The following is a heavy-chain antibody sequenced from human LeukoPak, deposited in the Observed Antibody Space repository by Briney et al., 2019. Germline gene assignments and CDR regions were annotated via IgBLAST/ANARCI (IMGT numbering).Heavy chain of an antibody. CDR1: GFTFSSYG. V-gene: IGHV3-30*18. J-gene: IGHJ4*02. D-gene: IGHD3-22*01. CDR2: IPYDGSNK. CDR3: AKGDYYDSSGYYYDY. Sequence: GRSLRLSCAASGFTFSSYGMHWVRQAPGKGLEWVAVIPYDGSNKYYADSVKGRFTISRDNSKNTLYLQMNSLRAEDTAVYYCAKGDYYDSSGYYYDYWGQGTLVTVSS.